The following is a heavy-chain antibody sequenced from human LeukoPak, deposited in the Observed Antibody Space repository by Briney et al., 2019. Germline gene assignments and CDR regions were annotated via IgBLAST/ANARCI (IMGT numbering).Heavy chain of an antibody. CDR3: ARHRSPSSLSYFDI. CDR1: GAAISSYY. V-gene: IGHV4-4*09. Sequence: SETLSLTCTVSGAAISSYYWSWIRQPPGKGLEWIGYIYTSETTNYNPSLRSRVTISIDTSKNQFSLRLSSVTAADTAVYYCARHRSPSSLSYFDIWGQGTLVIVSS. D-gene: IGHD6-19*01. J-gene: IGHJ4*02. CDR2: IYTSETT.